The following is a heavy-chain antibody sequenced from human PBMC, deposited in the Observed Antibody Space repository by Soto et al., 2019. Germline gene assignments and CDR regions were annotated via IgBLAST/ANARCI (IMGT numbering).Heavy chain of an antibody. CDR2: IWYDGSNK. J-gene: IGHJ6*02. V-gene: IGHV3-33*01. Sequence: GWSLRLSCASSVFTFISYGMHWVRQAPGKGLEWVAVIWYDGSNKYYADSVKGRFTISRDNSKNTLYLQMNSLRAEDTAVYYCARDGATIFGVVIPMDVWGQGTTVTVSS. CDR3: ARDGATIFGVVIPMDV. D-gene: IGHD3-3*01. CDR1: VFTFISYG.